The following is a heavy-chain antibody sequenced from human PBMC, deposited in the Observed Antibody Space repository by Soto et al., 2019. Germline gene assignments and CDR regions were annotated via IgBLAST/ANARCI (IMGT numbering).Heavy chain of an antibody. CDR2: IRSNTNNYAT. Sequence: GGSLRLSCAASEFRFSDSIIRWVRQASGKGLEWVGRIRSNTNNYATAYAASVRGRFILSRDDSKNTAYLEMNSLKIEDTAVYYCTSRSAPNVDWVLAGMDVWGPGTTVTVSS. J-gene: IGHJ6*02. CDR1: EFRFSDSI. CDR3: TSRSAPNVDWVLAGMDV. V-gene: IGHV3-73*01. D-gene: IGHD3-9*01.